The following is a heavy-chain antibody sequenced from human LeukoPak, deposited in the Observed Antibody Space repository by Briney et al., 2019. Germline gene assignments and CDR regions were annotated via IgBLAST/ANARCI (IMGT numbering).Heavy chain of an antibody. J-gene: IGHJ3*02. CDR2: INHSGSST. V-gene: IGHV1-46*01. CDR1: GYTSTSCY. CDR3: ARSQVRRAPFDI. Sequence: ASVKVSCKASGYTSTSCYTHWVRQAPGQGLEWMGIINHSGSSTSYAEKFQGRVTMTRDTSTSTVYMEMSSLRSEDTAVYYCARSQVRRAPFDIWGQGTMVSVSS.